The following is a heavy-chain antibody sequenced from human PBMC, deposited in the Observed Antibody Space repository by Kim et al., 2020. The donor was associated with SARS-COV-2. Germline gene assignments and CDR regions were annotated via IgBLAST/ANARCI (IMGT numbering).Heavy chain of an antibody. Sequence: AESVKCRFTVSRDNSKNTLYLQMCGLSAEDTDVYYCATRKTTVTTAGGYWGQGTLVTVSS. D-gene: IGHD4-17*01. J-gene: IGHJ4*02. V-gene: IGHV3-30*15. CDR3: ATRKTTVTTAGGY.